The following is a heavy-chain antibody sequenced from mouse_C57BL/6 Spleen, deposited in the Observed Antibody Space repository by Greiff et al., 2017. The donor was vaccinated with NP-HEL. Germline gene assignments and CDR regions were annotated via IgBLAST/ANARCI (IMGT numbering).Heavy chain of an antibody. CDR1: GFTFTDYY. Sequence: DVKLVESGGGLVQPGGSLSLSCAASGFTFTDYYMSWVRQPPGKALEWLGFIRNKANGYTTEYSASVKGRFTISRDNSQSILYLQMNALRAEDSATYYCARSHYGSSYGYFDVWGTGTTVTVSS. CDR2: IRNKANGYTT. D-gene: IGHD1-1*01. CDR3: ARSHYGSSYGYFDV. J-gene: IGHJ1*03. V-gene: IGHV7-3*01.